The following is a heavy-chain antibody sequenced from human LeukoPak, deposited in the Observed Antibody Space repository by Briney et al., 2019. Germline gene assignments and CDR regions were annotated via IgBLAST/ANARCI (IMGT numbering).Heavy chain of an antibody. CDR3: ARDSGSYGRRNWFDA. D-gene: IGHD1-26*01. V-gene: IGHV3-7*01. CDR1: GFPFSSYW. J-gene: IGHJ5*02. CDR2: IKQDGSEK. Sequence: GGSLRLSCAASGFPFSSYWMSWVRQAPGKGLEWVANIKQDGSEKYYVDSVKGRVHISRDNPNNSLSVQMKSLRDEHTSVYDWARDSGSYGRRNWFDAWGQGTLVSVSS.